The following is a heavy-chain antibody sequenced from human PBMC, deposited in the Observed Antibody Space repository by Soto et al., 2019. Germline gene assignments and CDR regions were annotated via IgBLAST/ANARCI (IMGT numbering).Heavy chain of an antibody. CDR1: GFTLTSFG. D-gene: IGHD3-22*01. Sequence: QVQMVESGGGVVQPGRSLRLSCATSGFTLTSFGIHWVRQAPGKGLEWVAVIWYNGIKTYYADSVKGRFTISRDTSKKTVYLQIHSLRAEDTAIYYCAIDVDTTSHYSWFDPWGEGTLVTVSS. CDR3: AIDVDTTSHYSWFDP. J-gene: IGHJ5*02. V-gene: IGHV3-33*01. CDR2: IWYNGIKT.